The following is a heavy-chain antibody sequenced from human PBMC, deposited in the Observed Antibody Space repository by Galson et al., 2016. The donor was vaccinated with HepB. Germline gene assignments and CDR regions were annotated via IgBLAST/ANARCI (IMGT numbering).Heavy chain of an antibody. CDR2: IFDSGTT. V-gene: IGHV4-31*03. Sequence: TLSLTCTVSGASLGDGDYYWSWIRQHPGKGLEWIGYIFDSGTTYYNPSLKSRISMSMDKSKHQLSLKLNSLTAADTAVYYCAREDMAVPGGGMSLWGQGTLVTVSS. D-gene: IGHD6-19*01. CDR3: AREDMAVPGGGMSL. J-gene: IGHJ4*02. CDR1: GASLGDGDYY.